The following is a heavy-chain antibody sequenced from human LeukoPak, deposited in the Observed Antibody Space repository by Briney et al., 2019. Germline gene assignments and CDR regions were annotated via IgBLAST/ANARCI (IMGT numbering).Heavy chain of an antibody. CDR3: ARSRGYSGYDY. J-gene: IGHJ4*02. V-gene: IGHV4-59*01. D-gene: IGHD5-12*01. CDR2: IFYSGTT. Sequence: SETLSLTCTVSGDSISGYYWSWIPQPPGKGLEWIGLIFYSGTTNYNPSLKSRVTISVDTSKNQFSLKLSSVTAADTAVYYCARSRGYSGYDYWGQGALVTVSS. CDR1: GDSISGYY.